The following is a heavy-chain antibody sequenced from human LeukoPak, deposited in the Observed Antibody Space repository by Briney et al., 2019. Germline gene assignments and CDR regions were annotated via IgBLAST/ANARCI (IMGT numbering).Heavy chain of an antibody. CDR1: GFTFSNYG. V-gene: IGHV3-23*01. J-gene: IGHJ4*02. CDR2: ISSSGGST. D-gene: IGHD3-10*01. Sequence: PGRSLRLSCAASGFTFSNYGMHWVRQAPGKGLKWVSTISSSGGSTFYADSVKGRFTISRDNSRNTLYLQINSLRAADTAVYYCAKDRSGFGANDYWGQGTLVTVSS. CDR3: AKDRSGFGANDY.